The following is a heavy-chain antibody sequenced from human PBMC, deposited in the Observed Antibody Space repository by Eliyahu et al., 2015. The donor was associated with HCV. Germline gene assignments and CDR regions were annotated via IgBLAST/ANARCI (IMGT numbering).Heavy chain of an antibody. V-gene: IGHV3-13*04. Sequence: EVQLVESGGGLVQPGGSLRLSCAAXGXPFSSYDMHWVRQATGKGLEWVSGIGIAGDTHYPGSVKGRFTISREKDKNSLYLQMNTLRAGDTAVYYCARGRGSGISYNIRDAFDIWGQGTLVTVSS. D-gene: IGHD3-10*01. CDR2: IGIAGDT. CDR1: GXPFSSYD. CDR3: ARGRGSGISYNIRDAFDI. J-gene: IGHJ3*02.